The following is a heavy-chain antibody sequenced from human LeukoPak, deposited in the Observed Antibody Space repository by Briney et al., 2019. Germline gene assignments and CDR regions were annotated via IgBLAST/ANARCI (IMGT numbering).Heavy chain of an antibody. Sequence: PGGSLRLSCAASGFTFDDYAMDWVRQAPGKGLEWVSLIGGDGGSTYYADSVKGRFTISRDNSKNSLYLQMNSLRTEDTALYYCAKDMGDSYYYYYMDVWGKGTTVTVSS. CDR3: AKDMGDSYYYYYMDV. D-gene: IGHD1-26*01. CDR1: GFTFDDYA. CDR2: IGGDGGST. J-gene: IGHJ6*03. V-gene: IGHV3-43*02.